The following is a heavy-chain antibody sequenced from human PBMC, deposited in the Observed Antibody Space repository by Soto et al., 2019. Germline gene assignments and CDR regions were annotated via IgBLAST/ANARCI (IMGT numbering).Heavy chain of an antibody. D-gene: IGHD6-19*01. CDR3: VRVGPGAVAGTPHH. J-gene: IGHJ1*01. V-gene: IGHV3-53*01. CDR1: GINITGHY. CDR2: FYDSRST. Sequence: EVQLVESGGGLVQPGESLRLSCEVSGINITGHYMGWARQAPGKGLEWISIFYDSRSTYYAASVKDRFTISSGTPKNALHLQMNSLKVDDTARYYCVRVGPGAVAGTPHHWGQGTPVTVSS.